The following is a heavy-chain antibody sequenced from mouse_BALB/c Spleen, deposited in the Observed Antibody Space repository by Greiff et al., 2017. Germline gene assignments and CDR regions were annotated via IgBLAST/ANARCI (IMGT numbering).Heavy chain of an antibody. V-gene: IGHV5-17*02. CDR2: ISSGSSTI. D-gene: IGHD2-4*01. Sequence: EVKLVESGGGLVQPGGSRKLSCAASGFTFSSFGMHWVRQAPEKGLEWVAYISSGSSTIYYADTVKGRFTISRDNPKNTLFLQMTSLRSEDTAMYYCARDDYEGAMDYWGQGTSVTVSS. CDR3: ARDDYEGAMDY. J-gene: IGHJ4*01. CDR1: GFTFSSFG.